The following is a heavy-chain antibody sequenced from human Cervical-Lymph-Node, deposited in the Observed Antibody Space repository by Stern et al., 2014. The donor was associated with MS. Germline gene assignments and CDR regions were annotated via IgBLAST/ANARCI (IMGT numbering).Heavy chain of an antibody. CDR2: IYGDDDK. D-gene: IGHD4-17*01. CDR3: ANGTVTFDEAYGLDV. Sequence: QVTLKESGPTLVKPTQTLTLTCTFSGFSLTTDGVGVHWIRQPPGKALEWLALIYGDDDKRYSPSLKTRLTITKDTSKKQVVLTMTHMDPVDTATYYCANGTVTFDEAYGLDVWGQGTTVTVSS. V-gene: IGHV2-5*02. J-gene: IGHJ6*02. CDR1: GFSLTTDGVG.